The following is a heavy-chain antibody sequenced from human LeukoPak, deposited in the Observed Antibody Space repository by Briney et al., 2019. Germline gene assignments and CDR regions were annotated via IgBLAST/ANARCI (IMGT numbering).Heavy chain of an antibody. CDR2: INSDGINT. CDR1: GFTFSNYW. V-gene: IGHV3-74*01. CDR3: ARDLGQYYDTSDNWFDP. D-gene: IGHD3-22*01. Sequence: GSLRLSCAASGFTFSNYWMHWVRQAPGKGLVWVSRINSDGINTSYADSVKGRFTISRDNAKNTLNLQMNSLRAEDTAVYYCARDLGQYYDTSDNWFDPWGQGTLVAVSS. J-gene: IGHJ5*02.